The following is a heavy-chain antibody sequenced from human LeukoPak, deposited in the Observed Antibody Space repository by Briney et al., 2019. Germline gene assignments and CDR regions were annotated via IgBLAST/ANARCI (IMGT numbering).Heavy chain of an antibody. Sequence: GGSLRLSCSASGFPFSSYAMHWVRQAPGKGLEYVSAISSNGGITYYADSVKGRFTISRDNSKNTLYLQMSSLRAEDTAVYFSVKVKVPYDILTGFFDYWGRGTLVTVSS. J-gene: IGHJ4*02. CDR2: ISSNGGIT. CDR1: GFPFSSYA. CDR3: VKVKVPYDILTGFFDY. D-gene: IGHD3-9*01. V-gene: IGHV3-64D*06.